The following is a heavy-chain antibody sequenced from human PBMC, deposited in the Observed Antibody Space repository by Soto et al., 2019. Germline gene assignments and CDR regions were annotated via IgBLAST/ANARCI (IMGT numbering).Heavy chain of an antibody. V-gene: IGHV4-61*01. Sequence: SETLSLTCTVSGASVSSGSYYWSWIRQPPVKGLEWIGYIYYSGSPKYNPSLKSRVTMSVDTSKNQFSLRLSSMTVADTAVYYCARKYEGGDFWRGYSNQVHYYGTDVWGQGTTVTVSS. D-gene: IGHD3-3*01. J-gene: IGHJ6*02. CDR3: ARKYEGGDFWRGYSNQVHYYGTDV. CDR2: IYYSGSP. CDR1: GASVSSGSYY.